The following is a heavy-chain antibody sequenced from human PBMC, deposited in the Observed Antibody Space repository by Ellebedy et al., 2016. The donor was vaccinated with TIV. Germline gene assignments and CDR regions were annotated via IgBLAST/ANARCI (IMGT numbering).Heavy chain of an antibody. V-gene: IGHV3-74*01. Sequence: GGSLRLXCAASGFTFSNSWMHWVRQAPGKGLVWVSRINRDGTGTNYADSVKGRFIISRDNAKNTLYLQMNSLRAEDTAVYHCAGRGFWGQGTLVTVSS. CDR3: AGRGF. CDR1: GFTFSNSW. CDR2: INRDGTGT. J-gene: IGHJ4*02.